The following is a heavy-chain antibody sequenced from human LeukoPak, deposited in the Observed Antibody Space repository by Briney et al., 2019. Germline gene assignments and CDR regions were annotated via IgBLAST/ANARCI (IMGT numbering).Heavy chain of an antibody. V-gene: IGHV4-61*05. Sequence: SETLSLTCTVSGGSISSTSYYWGWIRQPPGKGLEWIGYIYYSGSTNYNPSLKSRVTISVDTSKNQFSLKLSSVTAADTAVYYCAGGGKGSDGFDYWGQGTLVTVSS. CDR3: AGGGKGSDGFDY. J-gene: IGHJ4*02. D-gene: IGHD3-10*01. CDR2: IYYSGST. CDR1: GGSISSTSYY.